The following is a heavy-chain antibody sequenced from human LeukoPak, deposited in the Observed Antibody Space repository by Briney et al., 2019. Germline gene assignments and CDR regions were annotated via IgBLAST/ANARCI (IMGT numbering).Heavy chain of an antibody. CDR3: AKDQMTTVTTTRFDY. CDR1: GFTFSSYA. J-gene: IGHJ4*02. D-gene: IGHD4-4*01. CDR2: ISGSGGST. Sequence: GRSLRLSCAASGFTFSSYAMSWVRQAPGKGLEWVSAISGSGGSTYYADSVKGRFTISRDNSKNTLYLQMNSLRAEDTAVYYCAKDQMTTVTTTRFDYWGQGTLVTVSS. V-gene: IGHV3-23*01.